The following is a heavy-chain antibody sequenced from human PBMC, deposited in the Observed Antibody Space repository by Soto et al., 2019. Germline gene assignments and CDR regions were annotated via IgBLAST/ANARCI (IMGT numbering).Heavy chain of an antibody. Sequence: QVQLQESGPGLVKPSQTLSLTCTVSGGSISSGGYYWSWIRQHPGKGLEWIGYIYYSGSTYYNPSLKRRVTISVATSKNQFSLKLSSVTAADTAVYYCAREEQQLVLIDYWGQGTLVTVSS. D-gene: IGHD6-13*01. V-gene: IGHV4-31*03. J-gene: IGHJ4*02. CDR1: GGSISSGGYY. CDR3: AREEQQLVLIDY. CDR2: IYYSGST.